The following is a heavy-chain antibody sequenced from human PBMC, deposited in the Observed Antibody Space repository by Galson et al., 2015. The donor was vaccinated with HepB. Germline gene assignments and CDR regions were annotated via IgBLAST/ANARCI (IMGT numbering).Heavy chain of an antibody. CDR2: FDPEDGET. D-gene: IGHD5-18*01. CDR3: ATGDDSYGYFVFDY. CDR1: GYTLTELS. Sequence: SVKVSCKVSGYTLTELSMHWVRQAPGKGLEWMGGFDPEDGETIYAQKFQGRVTMTEDTSTDTAYMELSSLRSEDTAVYYCATGDDSYGYFVFDYWGQGTLVTVSS. J-gene: IGHJ4*02. V-gene: IGHV1-24*01.